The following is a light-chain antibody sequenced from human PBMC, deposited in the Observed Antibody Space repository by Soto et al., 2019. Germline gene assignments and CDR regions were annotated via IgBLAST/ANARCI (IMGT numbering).Light chain of an antibody. CDR3: NSYTSSNTYV. CDR1: SSDVGSYNR. J-gene: IGLJ1*01. V-gene: IGLV2-18*02. Sequence: QSVLTQPPSVSGSPGQSVTISCTGTSSDVGSYNRVSWYQQPPGTAPKLMIYEVSNWPSGVPDRFSGSKSGNTASLTISGLQPEDEADYYCNSYTSSNTYVFGTGTKLTVL. CDR2: EVS.